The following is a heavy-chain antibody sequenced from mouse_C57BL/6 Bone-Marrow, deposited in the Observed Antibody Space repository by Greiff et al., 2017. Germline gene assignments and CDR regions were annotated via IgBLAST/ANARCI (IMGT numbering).Heavy chain of an antibody. CDR3: ARVENWGRWYFDY. CDR1: GFTFSDYY. CDR2: INYDGSST. J-gene: IGHJ2*01. D-gene: IGHD4-1*01. Sequence: EVKLMESEGGLVQPGSSMKLSCTASGFTFSDYYMAWVRQVPEKGLEWVANINYDGSSTYYLDSLKSRFIISRDNAKNILYLQMSSLKSEDTATYYCARVENWGRWYFDYWGQGTTLTVSS. V-gene: IGHV5-16*01.